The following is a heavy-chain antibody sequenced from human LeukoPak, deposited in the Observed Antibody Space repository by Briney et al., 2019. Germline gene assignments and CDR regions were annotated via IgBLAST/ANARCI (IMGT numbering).Heavy chain of an antibody. CDR3: AGQHDSNGYYFY. D-gene: IGHD3-22*01. CDR1: GGSISSSSYY. V-gene: IGHV4-39*01. Sequence: PSETLSLTCTVSGGSISSSSYYWGWIRQPPGKGLEWIGSIYYSGSTYYNPSLKSRVTISVDTSKNQFSLKLTSVTAADTAVYYCAGQHDSNGYYFYWGQGTLVTVSS. CDR2: IYYSGST. J-gene: IGHJ4*02.